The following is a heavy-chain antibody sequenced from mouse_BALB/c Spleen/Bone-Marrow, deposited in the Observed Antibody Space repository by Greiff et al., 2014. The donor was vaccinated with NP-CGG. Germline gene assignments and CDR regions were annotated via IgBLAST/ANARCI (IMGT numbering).Heavy chain of an antibody. J-gene: IGHJ3*01. V-gene: IGHV1-77*01. CDR1: GYTFTDYY. Sequence: QVQLQQPGAELARPGASVKLSCKASGYTFTDYYINWVKQRTGQGLEWIGEIYPGSGNTYYNEKFKGKATLTADKSSSTAYMQRTNLTSEDSAVYFCAREGDPGAWFAYWGQGTLVTVSA. D-gene: IGHD3-3*01. CDR3: AREGDPGAWFAY. CDR2: IYPGSGNT.